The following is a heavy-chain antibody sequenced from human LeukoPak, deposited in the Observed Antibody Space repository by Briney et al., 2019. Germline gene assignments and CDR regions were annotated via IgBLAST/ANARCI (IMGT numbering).Heavy chain of an antibody. D-gene: IGHD6-6*01. Sequence: SETLSLTCSVSGGSISSSNYYWGWIRQPPGKGLEWIGCIYYSGSTYYNPSLKSRVTLSVDTSKNQFSLKLSSVTAADTAVYYCTRGRWIAATFPLLKNWFDPRGQGTLVTVSS. CDR2: IYYSGST. J-gene: IGHJ5*02. CDR1: GGSISSSNYY. CDR3: TRGRWIAATFPLLKNWFDP. V-gene: IGHV4-39*07.